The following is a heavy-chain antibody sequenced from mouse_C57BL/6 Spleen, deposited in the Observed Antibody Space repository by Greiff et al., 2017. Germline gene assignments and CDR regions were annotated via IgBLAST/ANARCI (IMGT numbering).Heavy chain of an antibody. CDR2: ISYDGSN. D-gene: IGHD1-1*02. CDR3: AIHYHYAMDY. Sequence: EVKLLESGPGLVKPSQSLSLTCSVTGYSITSGYYWNWIRQFPGNKLEWMGYISYDGSNNYNPSLKNRISITRDTSKNQFFLKLNSVTTEDTATYYCAIHYHYAMDYWGQGTSVTVSS. J-gene: IGHJ4*01. CDR1: GYSITSGYY. V-gene: IGHV3-6*01.